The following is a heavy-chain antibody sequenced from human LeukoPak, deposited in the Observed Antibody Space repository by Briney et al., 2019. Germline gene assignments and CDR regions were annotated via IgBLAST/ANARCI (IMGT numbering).Heavy chain of an antibody. Sequence: SETLSLTCTVSGGSISSSSYYWGWIRQPPGKGLEWIGEINHSGSTNYNPSLKSRVTISVDTSKNQFSLKLSSVTAADTAVYYCARGRLSSRYCSSTSCYRESYWGQGTLVTVSS. V-gene: IGHV4-39*07. CDR3: ARGRLSSRYCSSTSCYRESY. CDR1: GGSISSSSYY. CDR2: INHSGST. D-gene: IGHD2-2*01. J-gene: IGHJ4*02.